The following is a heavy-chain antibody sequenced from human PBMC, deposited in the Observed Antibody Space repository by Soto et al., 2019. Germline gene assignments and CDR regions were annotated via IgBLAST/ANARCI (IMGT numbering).Heavy chain of an antibody. J-gene: IGHJ5*02. CDR1: GYTFTSYC. Sequence: QVQLVQSGAEVKRPGASVKVSCKASGYTFTSYCMHWVRQAPGQGLEWMGIINPSGGSTSYAQKFQGRVTMTRDTSTSTVYMELSSLRSEDTAVYYCARGPRIVVVVAATPFGWFDPWGQGTLVTVSS. D-gene: IGHD2-15*01. V-gene: IGHV1-46*01. CDR3: ARGPRIVVVVAATPFGWFDP. CDR2: INPSGGST.